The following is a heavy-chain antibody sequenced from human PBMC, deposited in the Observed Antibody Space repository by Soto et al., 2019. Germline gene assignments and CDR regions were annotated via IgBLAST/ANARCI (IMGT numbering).Heavy chain of an antibody. CDR2: IIPILGIA. J-gene: IGHJ5*02. V-gene: IGHV1-69*02. Sequence: SVKVSCKASGGTFSSYTISWVRQAPGQGLEWMGRIIPILGIANYAQKFQGRVTITADKSTSTAYMELSSLRSEDTAVYYCARYSPKAVAGNNWFDPWGQGTLVTVSS. CDR3: ARYSPKAVAGNNWFDP. CDR1: GGTFSSYT. D-gene: IGHD6-19*01.